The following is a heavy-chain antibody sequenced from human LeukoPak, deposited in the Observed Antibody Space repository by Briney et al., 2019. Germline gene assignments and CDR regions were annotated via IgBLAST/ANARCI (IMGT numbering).Heavy chain of an antibody. V-gene: IGHV3-11*04. CDR1: GFTFSDYY. Sequence: GGSLRLSCAASGFTFSDYYMSWIRQAPGKGLEWVSYISSSGSTIYYADSVKGRFTISRDNAKNSLYLQMNSLRAEDTAVYYCARNGEYSSSGYYYYYYMDVWGKGTTVTVSS. D-gene: IGHD6-6*01. J-gene: IGHJ6*03. CDR3: ARNGEYSSSGYYYYYYMDV. CDR2: ISSSGSTI.